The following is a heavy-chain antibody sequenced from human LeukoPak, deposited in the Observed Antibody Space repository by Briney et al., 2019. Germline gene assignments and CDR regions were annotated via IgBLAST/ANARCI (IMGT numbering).Heavy chain of an antibody. CDR1: GYTITGYY. CDR3: ARLPHYYYGMDV. Sequence: GASVKVSCKASGYTITGYYMHWVRQATGQGLEWMGWMNPNSGNTGYAQKFQGRVTMTRNTSISTAYMELSSLRSEDTAVYYCARLPHYYYGMDVWGQGTTVTVSS. CDR2: MNPNSGNT. J-gene: IGHJ6*02. V-gene: IGHV1-8*02.